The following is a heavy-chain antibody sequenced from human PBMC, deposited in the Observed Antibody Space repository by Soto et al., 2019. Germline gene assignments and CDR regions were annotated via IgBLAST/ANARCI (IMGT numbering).Heavy chain of an antibody. D-gene: IGHD2-2*01. CDR1: GFTFSSYA. V-gene: IGHV3-30-3*01. J-gene: IGHJ6*02. CDR3: ARIGCSSTSCRPLVYYYYYGMDV. CDR2: ISYDGSNK. Sequence: GSLRLSCAASGFTFSSYAMHWVRQAPGKGLEWVAVISYDGSNKYYADSVKGRFTISRDNSKNTLYLQMNSLRAEDTAVYYCARIGCSSTSCRPLVYYYYYGMDVWGQGTTVTVSS.